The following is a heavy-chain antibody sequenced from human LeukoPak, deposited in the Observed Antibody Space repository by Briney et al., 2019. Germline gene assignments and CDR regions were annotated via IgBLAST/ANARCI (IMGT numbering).Heavy chain of an antibody. D-gene: IGHD4-17*01. J-gene: IGHJ4*02. CDR3: TSTWEDDYGDYYFDH. CDR1: GFNFKIYE. CDR2: ISSSGSPV. Sequence: GGSLRLSCAASGFNFKIYEMNWVRQAPGKGLEWVSYISSSGSPVYYADSVKGRFTISRDNAKNSLYLQMNSLRAEDTAVYYCTSTWEDDYGDYYFDHWGQGTLVTVSS. V-gene: IGHV3-48*03.